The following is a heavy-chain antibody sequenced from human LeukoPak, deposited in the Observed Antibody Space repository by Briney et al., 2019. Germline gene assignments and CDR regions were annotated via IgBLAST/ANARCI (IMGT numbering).Heavy chain of an antibody. D-gene: IGHD3-9*01. Sequence: PGGSLRLSCAASGFTFSSYWMHWVRQAPGKGLVWVSRINSDGSSTSYADSVKGRFTISRDNSKNTLHLQMNSLRAEDTAVYYCAKRGVTGYKEAFDYWGQGTLVTVSS. J-gene: IGHJ4*02. CDR2: INSDGSST. CDR1: GFTFSSYW. V-gene: IGHV3-74*01. CDR3: AKRGVTGYKEAFDY.